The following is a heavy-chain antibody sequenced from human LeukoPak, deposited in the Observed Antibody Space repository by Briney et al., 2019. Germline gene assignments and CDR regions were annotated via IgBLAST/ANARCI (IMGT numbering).Heavy chain of an antibody. D-gene: IGHD3-10*01. J-gene: IGHJ4*02. V-gene: IGHV3-7*04. CDR2: INQDGSAK. Sequence: GGSLRLSCAVSGFTLSSYWMTWVRQAPGKGLEWVGNINQDGSAKYYVDSVKGRFTISRDNAKNSLCLQLNSLRAEDTAVYYCARDGYATGSHDYWGQGALVTVSS. CDR1: GFTLSSYW. CDR3: ARDGYATGSHDY.